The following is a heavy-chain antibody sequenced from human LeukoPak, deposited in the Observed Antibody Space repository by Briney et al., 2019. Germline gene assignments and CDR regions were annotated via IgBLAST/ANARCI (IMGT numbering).Heavy chain of an antibody. CDR2: IYYSGST. V-gene: IGHV4-31*11. D-gene: IGHD2-15*01. J-gene: IGHJ3*02. CDR3: ARDKYCSGGSCYGRSAFDI. Sequence: PSETLSLTCAVYGGFFSGYYWSWIRQHPGKGLEWIGYIYYSGSTYYNPSLKSRVTISVDTSKNQFSLKLSSVTAADTAVYYCARDKYCSGGSCYGRSAFDIWGQGTMVTVSS. CDR1: GGFFSGYY.